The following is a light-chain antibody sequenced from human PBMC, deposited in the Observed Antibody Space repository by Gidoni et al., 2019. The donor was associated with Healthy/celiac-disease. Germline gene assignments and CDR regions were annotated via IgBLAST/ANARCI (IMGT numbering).Light chain of an antibody. CDR2: EVS. CDR3: SSYAGSNNYV. CDR1: SSDVGGYNY. V-gene: IGLV2-8*01. J-gene: IGLJ1*01. Sequence: SALTPPPPASGSPGQSVTISCTGTSSDVGGYNYVSWYQQHPGKAPKLMIYEVSKRPSGVPDRFSGSKSGNTASLTVSGLQAEDEADYYCSSYAGSNNYVFGTGTKVTVL.